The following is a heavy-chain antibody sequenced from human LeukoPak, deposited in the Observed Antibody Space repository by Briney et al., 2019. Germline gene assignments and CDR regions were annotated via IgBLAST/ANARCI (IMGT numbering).Heavy chain of an antibody. D-gene: IGHD3-9*01. CDR3: AGTDYDFMTGAISFDY. Sequence: SETLSLICTVSDGYISGFYWSWIRQTPEMRLEWIEYIHNSGSIKYSPSLKSRATMSMDRSKNQFSLSLSSVTAADTAVYFCAGTDYDFMTGAISFDYWGQGIRGTVSS. J-gene: IGHJ4*02. CDR1: DGYISGFY. V-gene: IGHV4-4*09. CDR2: IHNSGSI.